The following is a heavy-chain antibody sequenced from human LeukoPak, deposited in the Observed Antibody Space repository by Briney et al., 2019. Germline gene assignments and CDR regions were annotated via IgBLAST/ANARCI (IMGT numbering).Heavy chain of an antibody. CDR2: IYYSGST. Sequence: NPSQTLSLTCSVSGGSISNGGFYWSWIPQHPGKGLEWIGYIYYSGSTYYNPSLKSRVTISVDTSKNQFSLKLSSVTTADTAVYYCAREGTTYFDYWGQGTLVTVSS. CDR1: GGSISNGGFY. V-gene: IGHV4-31*03. D-gene: IGHD2/OR15-2a*01. CDR3: AREGTTYFDY. J-gene: IGHJ4*02.